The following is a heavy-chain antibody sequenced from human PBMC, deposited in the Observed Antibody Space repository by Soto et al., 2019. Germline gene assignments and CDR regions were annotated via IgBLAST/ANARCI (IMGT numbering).Heavy chain of an antibody. CDR3: ARAVAVPADFDY. J-gene: IGHJ4*02. Sequence: ASVKVSCKASGFTFTSYAMHWVRQAPGQRLEWMGWINAGNGNTKYSQRFQGRVTITRDTSASTAYMELSSLRSEDTAVYYCARAVAVPADFDYWGQGTLVTVSS. V-gene: IGHV1-3*01. CDR1: GFTFTSYA. CDR2: INAGNGNT. D-gene: IGHD6-19*01.